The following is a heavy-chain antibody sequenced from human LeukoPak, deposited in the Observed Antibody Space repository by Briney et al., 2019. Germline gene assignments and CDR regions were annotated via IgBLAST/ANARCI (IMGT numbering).Heavy chain of an antibody. CDR3: ARLPRFGSTGYYFDY. CDR2: IYPGDSET. V-gene: IGHV5-51*01. Sequence: GESLKISCETSGYNFPSYWIGWVRQVPGKGLEWMGIIYPGDSETKYSPSFEGQVIISADKSMSVVYVQWSSLTASDTAMYYCARLPRFGSTGYYFDYWGQGTLVTVSS. CDR1: GYNFPSYW. J-gene: IGHJ4*02. D-gene: IGHD3-22*01.